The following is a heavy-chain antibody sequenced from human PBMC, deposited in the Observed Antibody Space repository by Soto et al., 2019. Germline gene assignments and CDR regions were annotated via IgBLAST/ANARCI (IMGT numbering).Heavy chain of an antibody. CDR1: GGSFSGYY. J-gene: IGHJ6*02. CDR2: INHSGST. D-gene: IGHD2-2*01. V-gene: IGHV4-34*01. Sequence: SETLSLTCAVYGGSFSGYYWSWIRQPPGKGLEWIGEINHSGSTNYNPSLKSRVTISVDTSKNKFSLKLSSVTAADTAVYYCASLSFDSLMDVWGQGTTVTVSS. CDR3: ASLSFDSLMDV.